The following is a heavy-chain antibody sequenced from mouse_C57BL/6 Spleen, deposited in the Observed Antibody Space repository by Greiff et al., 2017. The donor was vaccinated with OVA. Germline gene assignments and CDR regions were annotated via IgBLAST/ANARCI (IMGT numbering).Heavy chain of an antibody. J-gene: IGHJ4*01. Sequence: QVQLQQPGAELVKPGASVKLSCKASGYTFTSYWMQWVKQRPGQGLEWIGEIDPSDSYTNYNQKFKGKATLTVDTSSSTAYMQLSSLTSEDSAVYYCARSKGYWRGDYWGQGTSVTVSS. CDR3: ARSKGYWRGDY. D-gene: IGHD2-3*01. CDR2: IDPSDSYT. V-gene: IGHV1-50*01. CDR1: GYTFTSYW.